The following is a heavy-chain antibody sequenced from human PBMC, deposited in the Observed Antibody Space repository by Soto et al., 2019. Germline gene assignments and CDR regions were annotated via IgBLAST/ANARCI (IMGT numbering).Heavy chain of an antibody. CDR1: GLTLSSYA. J-gene: IGHJ6*03. CDR3: ARDSGGDYHNYYMDV. Sequence: QVQLVESGGGVVQPGRSLRLSCEASGLTLSSYAMHWVRQPPGKGLEWVTIIWYDGSNKNYADSVKGRFTISRDNSKNTVYLQMNSLRVEDTAVYYCARDSGGDYHNYYMDVWGKGTTVTVSS. CDR2: IWYDGSNK. V-gene: IGHV3-33*01. D-gene: IGHD4-17*01.